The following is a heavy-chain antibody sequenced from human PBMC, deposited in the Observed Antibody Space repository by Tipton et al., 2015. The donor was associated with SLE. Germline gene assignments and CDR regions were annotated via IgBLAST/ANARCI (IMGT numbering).Heavy chain of an antibody. Sequence: SLRLSCKGFGYSFPDYWIGWVRQMPGKGLEWMGIIYPRDSDTRYSPSFKGQVTISVDKSTSTAYLQWSSLKASDTAMYYCTKRGDNFRYGYWGQGTLVTVSS. CDR3: TKRGDNFRYGY. D-gene: IGHD5-24*01. J-gene: IGHJ4*02. CDR2: IYPRDSDT. V-gene: IGHV5-51*01. CDR1: GYSFPDYW.